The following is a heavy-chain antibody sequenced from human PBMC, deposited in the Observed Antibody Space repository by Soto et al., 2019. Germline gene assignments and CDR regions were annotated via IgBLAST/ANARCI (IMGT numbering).Heavy chain of an antibody. CDR1: GFTFSSYS. V-gene: IGHV3-21*01. CDR2: ISPWSGDI. CDR3: ARRPFDY. Sequence: EVPLVESGGGLVKPGGSLRLSCAASGFTFSSYSMNWVRQAPGKGLEWVSSISPWSGDIYYADSVKGRFTISRDNAKNSLYLQINSLRAEDTAVYYCARRPFDYWGQGTLVTVSS. J-gene: IGHJ4*02.